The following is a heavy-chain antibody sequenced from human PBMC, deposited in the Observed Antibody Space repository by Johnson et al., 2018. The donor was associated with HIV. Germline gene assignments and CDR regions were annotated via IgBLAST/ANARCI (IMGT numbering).Heavy chain of an antibody. CDR3: VRSANWALGDI. CDR2: IYSGGST. CDR1: GFTVSSNY. J-gene: IGHJ3*02. D-gene: IGHD7-27*01. V-gene: IGHV3-66*01. Sequence: VQLVESGGGLVQPGGSLRLSCAASGFTVSSNYMSWVRQAPGKGLEWVSVIYSGGSTYYADSVKGRFTISRDNSKNTLFLQMNSLTADDTAIYYCVRSANWALGDIWGQGTMATVSS.